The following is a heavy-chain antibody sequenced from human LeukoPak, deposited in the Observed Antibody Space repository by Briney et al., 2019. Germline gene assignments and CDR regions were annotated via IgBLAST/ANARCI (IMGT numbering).Heavy chain of an antibody. V-gene: IGHV4-59*12. CDR3: ASGSVVTALDQ. J-gene: IGHJ4*02. CDR2: IYYTGNT. Sequence: KTSETLSLTCAVSGGSITTYYWTWIRQPPGQALEWIGYIYYTGNTKYNPSLESRVTVSIDTSKNEFSLKIYSVNAADTAVYFCASGSVVTALDQWGQGTLVTVSS. D-gene: IGHD2-21*02. CDR1: GGSITTYY.